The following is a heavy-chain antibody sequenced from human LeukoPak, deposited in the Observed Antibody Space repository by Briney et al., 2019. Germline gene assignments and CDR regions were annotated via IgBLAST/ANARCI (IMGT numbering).Heavy chain of an antibody. J-gene: IGHJ5*02. CDR3: ARDQDGAVAANWFDP. V-gene: IGHV4-39*07. CDR1: GGSISSYY. CDR2: IYYSGST. Sequence: SETLSLTCTVSGGSISSYYWGWIRQPPGKGLEWIGSIYYSGSTYYNPSLKSRVTISVDTSKNQFSLKLSSVTAADTAVYYCARDQDGAVAANWFDPWGQGTLVTVSS. D-gene: IGHD6-19*01.